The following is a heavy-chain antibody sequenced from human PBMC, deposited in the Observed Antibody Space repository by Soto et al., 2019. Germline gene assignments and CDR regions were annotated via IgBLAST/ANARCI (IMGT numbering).Heavy chain of an antibody. CDR2: IHSDGSST. CDR1: GFTFSYYW. V-gene: IGHV3-74*01. Sequence: EVQLVESEGGLVQPGGSLRLSCAASGFTFSYYWMHWLRQAPGQGLVWVSRIHSDGSSTTYADSVKGRFTISRDNAKNTLYLQMNSLRAEDTAVYYCARGDKGAFDLWGQGTMVTVSS. J-gene: IGHJ3*01. CDR3: ARGDKGAFDL. D-gene: IGHD2-21*02.